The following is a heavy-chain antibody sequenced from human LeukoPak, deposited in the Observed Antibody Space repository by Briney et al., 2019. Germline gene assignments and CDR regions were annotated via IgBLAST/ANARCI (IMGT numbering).Heavy chain of an antibody. CDR2: IYLYGTT. Sequence: SETLSLTCSVSIGSISSSKWWSWVRQSPVKGLEWIGEIYLYGTTNYNPSFTSRVTISVDRSKNQFSLKLSSVTAADTAIYYCAGNEFWSGYYRLFYWGQGKLVSVAS. CDR3: AGNEFWSGYYRLFY. V-gene: IGHV4-4*02. D-gene: IGHD3-3*01. J-gene: IGHJ4*02. CDR1: IGSISSSKW.